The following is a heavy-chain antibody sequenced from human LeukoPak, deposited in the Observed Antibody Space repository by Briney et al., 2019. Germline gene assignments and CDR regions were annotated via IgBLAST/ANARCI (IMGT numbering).Heavy chain of an antibody. J-gene: IGHJ4*02. V-gene: IGHV4-61*02. Sequence: SETLSLTCTVSGGSISSGSYFWTWIRQPAGKGLEWIGRINTSGSTNYNPSLKSRVTISVDTSKNQFSLKLSSVTAADTAVFYCAREGYTSSWYSGYYYFDYWGQGTLSPSPQ. D-gene: IGHD6-13*01. CDR3: AREGYTSSWYSGYYYFDY. CDR1: GGSISSGSYF. CDR2: INTSGST.